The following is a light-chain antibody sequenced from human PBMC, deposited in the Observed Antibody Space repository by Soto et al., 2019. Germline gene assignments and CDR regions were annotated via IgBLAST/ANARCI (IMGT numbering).Light chain of an antibody. CDR3: QQYGSSPSWT. CDR1: QSVSSSY. V-gene: IGKV3-20*01. Sequence: EIVLTQSPGTLSLSPGERATLSCRASQSVSSSYLAWYQQKPGQAPRLLIYGASSRATVIPDRFSGSGSGTDFTLTISRLEPEDFAEYYCQQYGSSPSWTFGQGTKVEIK. CDR2: GAS. J-gene: IGKJ1*01.